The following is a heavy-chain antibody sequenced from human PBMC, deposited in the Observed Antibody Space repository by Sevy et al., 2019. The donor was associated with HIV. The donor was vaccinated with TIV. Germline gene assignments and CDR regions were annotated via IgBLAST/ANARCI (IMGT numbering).Heavy chain of an antibody. J-gene: IGHJ4*02. CDR2: LSFGCGEI. V-gene: IGHV3-23*01. CDR3: AREGCTKPHDY. CDR1: GFTFSKYS. D-gene: IGHD2-8*01. Sequence: GGSLRLSCAASGFTFSKYSMSWVRQPPGKGLEWVSTLSFGCGEINYADSVKGPFTISRDNSKSSVYLQMTNLRPEDTAVYYCAREGCTKPHDYWGQGTLVTVSS.